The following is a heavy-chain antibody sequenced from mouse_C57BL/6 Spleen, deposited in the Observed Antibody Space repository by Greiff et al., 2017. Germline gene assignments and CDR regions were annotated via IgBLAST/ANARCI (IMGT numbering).Heavy chain of an antibody. CDR3: ARLENWLYAMDY. Sequence: DVKLVESGGGLVQPGGSLSLSCAASGFTFTDYYMSWVRQPPGKALEWLGFIRNKANGYTTEYSASVKGRFTISRDNSQSILYLQMNALRAEDSDTYYCARLENWLYAMDYWGQGTSVTVSS. J-gene: IGHJ4*01. D-gene: IGHD4-1*01. CDR1: GFTFTDYY. CDR2: IRNKANGYTT. V-gene: IGHV7-3*01.